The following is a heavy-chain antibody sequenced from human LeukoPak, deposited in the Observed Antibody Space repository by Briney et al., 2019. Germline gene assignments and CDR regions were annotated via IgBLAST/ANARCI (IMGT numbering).Heavy chain of an antibody. V-gene: IGHV3-23*01. J-gene: IGHJ3*01. CDR1: GLTLSSYA. CDR3: AKVYRDNGDHFAFNV. D-gene: IGHD4/OR15-4a*01. CDR2: ISGSGGST. Sequence: PGGSLRLSCVASGLTLSSYAMHWVRQAPGKGLEWVSAISGSGGSTYYADSVKGRFTISRDNSRNTLSLQMSSLRAEDTAVYYCAKVYRDNGDHFAFNVWGQGSMVTVSS.